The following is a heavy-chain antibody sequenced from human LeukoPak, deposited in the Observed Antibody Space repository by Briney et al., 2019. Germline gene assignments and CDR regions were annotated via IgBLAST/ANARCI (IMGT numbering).Heavy chain of an antibody. CDR1: GFTFSSYA. V-gene: IGHV3-23*01. CDR3: AKDRTTGTVYYYYYYGMDV. J-gene: IGHJ6*02. CDR2: ISGSGGST. D-gene: IGHD1-1*01. Sequence: PGGSLRLSCAASGFTFSSYAMSWVRQAPGKGLEWVSAISGSGGSTYYADSVKGRLTISRDNSKNTLYLQMNSLRAEDTAVYYCAKDRTTGTVYYYYYYGMDVWGQGTTVTVSS.